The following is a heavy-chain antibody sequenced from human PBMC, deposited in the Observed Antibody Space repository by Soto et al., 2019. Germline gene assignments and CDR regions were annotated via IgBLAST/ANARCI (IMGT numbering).Heavy chain of an antibody. D-gene: IGHD3-22*01. CDR3: ASSIYYDSSGRLNWFDP. J-gene: IGHJ5*02. CDR1: GFTFSSYA. CDR2: ISGSGGGT. Sequence: GGSLRLSCAASGFTFSSYAMSWVRQAPGKGLEWVSAISGSGGGTYYADSVKGRFTISRDNSKNTLYLQMNSLRAEDTAVYYCASSIYYDSSGRLNWFDPWGQGTLVTVS. V-gene: IGHV3-23*01.